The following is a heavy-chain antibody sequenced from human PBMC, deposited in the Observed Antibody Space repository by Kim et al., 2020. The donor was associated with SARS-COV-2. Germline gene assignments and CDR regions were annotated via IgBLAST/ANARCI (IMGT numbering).Heavy chain of an antibody. D-gene: IGHD3-3*01. J-gene: IGHJ6*02. CDR2: INAGNGNT. Sequence: ASVKVSCKASGYTFTSYAMHWVRQAPGQRLDWMGWINAGNGNTKYSQKFQGRVTITRDTSASTAYMELSSLRSEDTAVYYCARDLARRITIFGVVHPVRGGMDVWGQGTTVTVSS. V-gene: IGHV1-3*01. CDR3: ARDLARRITIFGVVHPVRGGMDV. CDR1: GYTFTSYA.